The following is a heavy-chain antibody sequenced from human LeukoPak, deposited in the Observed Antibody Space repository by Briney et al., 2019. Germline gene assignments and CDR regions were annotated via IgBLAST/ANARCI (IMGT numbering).Heavy chain of an antibody. CDR1: GGSISSSNW. J-gene: IGHJ4*02. CDR3: ASSPYCSSTSCLGY. Sequence: SGTLSLTCAVSGGSISSSNWWSWVRQPPGKGLEWIGEIYHSGSTNYNPSLKSRVTISVDKTKNQFSLKLSSVTAADTAVYYCASSPYCSSTSCLGYWGQGTLVTVSS. V-gene: IGHV4-4*02. CDR2: IYHSGST. D-gene: IGHD2-2*01.